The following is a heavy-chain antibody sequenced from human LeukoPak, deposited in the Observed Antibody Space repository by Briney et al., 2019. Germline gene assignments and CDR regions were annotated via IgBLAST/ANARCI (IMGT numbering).Heavy chain of an antibody. J-gene: IGHJ4*02. CDR1: GGTFSSYA. CDR3: ARADRGDDFWSGYPIMAPFDY. CDR2: IIPIFGTA. Sequence: ASVKVSCKASGGTFSSYAIIWVRQAPGQGLEWMGGIIPIFGTANYAQKFQGRVTITTDESTSTAYMELSSLRSEDTAVYYCARADRGDDFWSGYPIMAPFDYWGQGTLVTVSS. D-gene: IGHD3-3*01. V-gene: IGHV1-69*05.